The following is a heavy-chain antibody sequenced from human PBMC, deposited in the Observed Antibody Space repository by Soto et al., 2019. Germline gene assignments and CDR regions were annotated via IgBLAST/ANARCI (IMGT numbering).Heavy chain of an antibody. D-gene: IGHD3-9*01. CDR1: GFSINYARMG. CDR2: IFSKDEK. Sequence: SGPTLVNPTETLTLTCTVSGFSINYARMGVSWIRQPPGKALEWLAHIFSKDEKSYSTSLRSRLTISKDTSKAQVVLTMTNMDPVDTATYYCARIRKYYDILTGYYTYGMDVWGQGTTVTVSS. CDR3: ARIRKYYDILTGYYTYGMDV. J-gene: IGHJ6*02. V-gene: IGHV2-26*01.